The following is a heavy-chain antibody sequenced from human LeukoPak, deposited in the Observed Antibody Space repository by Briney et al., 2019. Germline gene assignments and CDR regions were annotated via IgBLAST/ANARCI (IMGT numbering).Heavy chain of an antibody. V-gene: IGHV3-21*01. Sequence: GGSLRLSCAASGFTFSSYSMNWVRQAPGKGLEWVSSISSSSSYIYYADSVKGRFTISRDNAKNSLYLQMNSLRAEDTAVYYCASGRFLEWLLYFDYWGQGTLVTVSS. CDR3: ASGRFLEWLLYFDY. CDR1: GFTFSSYS. J-gene: IGHJ4*02. CDR2: ISSSSSYI. D-gene: IGHD3-3*01.